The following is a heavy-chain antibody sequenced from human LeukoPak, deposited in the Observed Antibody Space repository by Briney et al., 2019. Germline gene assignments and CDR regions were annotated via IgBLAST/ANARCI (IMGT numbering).Heavy chain of an antibody. D-gene: IGHD3-10*01. CDR1: GFTFGDYA. Sequence: PGGSLRLSCTASGFTFGDYAMSWFRQAPGKGLEWVGFIRSKAYGGTTEYAASVKGRFTISRDDSKNIAYLQMNSLKTEDTAVYYCTRKLAGLWFGETDFDYWGQGTLVTVSS. CDR2: IRSKAYGGTT. J-gene: IGHJ4*02. CDR3: TRKLAGLWFGETDFDY. V-gene: IGHV3-49*03.